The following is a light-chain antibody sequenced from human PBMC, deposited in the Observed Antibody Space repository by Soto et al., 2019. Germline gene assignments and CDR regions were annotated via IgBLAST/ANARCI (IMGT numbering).Light chain of an antibody. CDR1: SSDVGGYNY. CDR3: CSYAGSYTSWV. Sequence: QSVLTQPRSVSGSPGQSVTISCTGTSSDVGGYNYVSWYQQHPGKAPKLMIYDVSKRPSGVPDRFSGSKSGNTASLTTSGLQAEDEADYYCCSYAGSYTSWVFGGGTKLTVL. CDR2: DVS. V-gene: IGLV2-11*01. J-gene: IGLJ3*02.